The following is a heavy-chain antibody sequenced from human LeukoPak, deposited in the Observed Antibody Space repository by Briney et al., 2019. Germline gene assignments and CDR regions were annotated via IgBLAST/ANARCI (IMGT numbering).Heavy chain of an antibody. D-gene: IGHD6-13*01. V-gene: IGHV3-21*01. Sequence: GGSLRLSCAASGFTFSSYSMNWVRQAPGKGLEWVSSISSSSSYIYYADSVKGRFTISRDNAKNSLYLQMNSLRAEDTAVYYCARDGQAQQQLVPLEYWGEGTLVTVSS. CDR2: ISSSSSYI. CDR1: GFTFSSYS. CDR3: ARDGQAQQQLVPLEY. J-gene: IGHJ4*02.